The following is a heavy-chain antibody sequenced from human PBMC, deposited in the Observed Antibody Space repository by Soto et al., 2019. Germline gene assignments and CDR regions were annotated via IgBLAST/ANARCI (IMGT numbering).Heavy chain of an antibody. CDR1: GYTFTNYG. J-gene: IGHJ4*02. CDR2: ISGHNGNT. Sequence: ASVKVSCKASGYTFTNYGISWVRQAPGQGLEWMGWISGHNGNTNYAQKLQGRVTMTTDTSTSTAYMELRSLRSDDTAVYYCARDYYGSRSPRYPFFYWGQGTLVTVSS. CDR3: ARDYYGSRSPRYPFFY. D-gene: IGHD3-10*01. V-gene: IGHV1-18*01.